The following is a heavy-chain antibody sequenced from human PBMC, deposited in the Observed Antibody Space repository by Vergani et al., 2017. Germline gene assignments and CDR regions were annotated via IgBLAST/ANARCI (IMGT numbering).Heavy chain of an antibody. CDR2: ISWDGGST. J-gene: IGHJ4*02. CDR3: AKDWWSYDYTY. D-gene: IGHD3-16*01. CDR1: GFTFDDYT. Sequence: EVQLVESGGVVVQPGGSLRLSCAASGFTFDDYTMHWVRQAPGKGLEWVSLISWDGGSTYYADSVKGRFTISRDNSKNSLYLQMNSLRTDDTALYYCAKDWWSYDYTYWGQGTLVTVSS. V-gene: IGHV3-43*01.